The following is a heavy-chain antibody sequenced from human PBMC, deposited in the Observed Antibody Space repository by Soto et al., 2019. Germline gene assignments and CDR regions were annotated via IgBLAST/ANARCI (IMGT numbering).Heavy chain of an antibody. Sequence: QVQLVESGGGVVQPGRSLRLYCAASGFTFSSYGMHWVRQAPGKGLEWVAVISYDGSNKYYADSVKGRFTISRDSSKNTLYLQMNSLRSEDTAVYYCAKGIQGAACTAQPWGQGTLVTVSS. CDR2: ISYDGSNK. J-gene: IGHJ1*01. V-gene: IGHV3-30*18. CDR1: GFTFSSYG. D-gene: IGHD6-13*01. CDR3: AKGIQGAACTAQP.